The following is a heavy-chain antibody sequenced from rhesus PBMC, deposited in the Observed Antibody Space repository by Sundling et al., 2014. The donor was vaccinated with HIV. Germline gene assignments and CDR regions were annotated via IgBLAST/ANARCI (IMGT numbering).Heavy chain of an antibody. D-gene: IGHD1-26*01. Sequence: QVQLVQSGAEVKQPGASVKVSCKTSGYTFTSHGINWVRQAHGQRLEWMGWINTETGNPTYAQGFKERFTFSMDTSINTAYLQISSLKSEDTAIYYCARYNWDHFGLDSWGQGVVATVSS. CDR3: ARYNWDHFGLDS. J-gene: IGHJ6*01. V-gene: IGHV7-114*01. CDR1: GYTFTSHG. CDR2: INTETGNP.